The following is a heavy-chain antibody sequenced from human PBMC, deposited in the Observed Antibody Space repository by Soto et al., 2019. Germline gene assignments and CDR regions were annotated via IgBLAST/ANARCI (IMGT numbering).Heavy chain of an antibody. D-gene: IGHD2-2*01. V-gene: IGHV4-31*03. CDR1: GGSINSDGYY. J-gene: IGHJ4*02. CDR2: GYYSGST. CDR3: AREQCSSSSCYFDY. Sequence: QVQLQESDPGLVKPSQTLSLTCTVSGGSINSDGYYCTWIRQHPGKGLEWIGYGYYSGSTSYNPSLKSRVTISVDTSKNQCSLKLSSVTAADTAVYYCAREQCSSSSCYFDYWGQGTLVTVSS.